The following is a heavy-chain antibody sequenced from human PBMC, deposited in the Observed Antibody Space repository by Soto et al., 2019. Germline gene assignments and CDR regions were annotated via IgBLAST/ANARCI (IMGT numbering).Heavy chain of an antibody. Sequence: QVQLVQSGAEVKEPGASVKVSCKASGYTFTSYAMHWVRQAPGQRLEWMGWINAGNGNTKYSQSFQGRVTITRDTSANTAYTELSSLRSEDTAVYYCASDVPVVMSNCFDPWGQGTLVTVSS. D-gene: IGHD2-2*01. V-gene: IGHV1-3*01. CDR1: GYTFTSYA. CDR2: INAGNGNT. CDR3: ASDVPVVMSNCFDP. J-gene: IGHJ5*02.